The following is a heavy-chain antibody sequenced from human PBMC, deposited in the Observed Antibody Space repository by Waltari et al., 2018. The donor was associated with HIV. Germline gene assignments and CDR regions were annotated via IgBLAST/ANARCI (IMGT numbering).Heavy chain of an antibody. J-gene: IGHJ4*02. V-gene: IGHV3-23*01. D-gene: IGHD3-22*01. Sequence: EVQLLESGGGLVQPGGSLRLSCAASGFTFSSYAMSWVRQAPGKWLEWVSAISGSVGSTYDADSVKGRFTISRDNSKNTLYLQMNSLRAEDTAVYYCAKEGHITMIVVVLHWGQGTLVTVSS. CDR2: ISGSVGST. CDR3: AKEGHITMIVVVLH. CDR1: GFTFSSYA.